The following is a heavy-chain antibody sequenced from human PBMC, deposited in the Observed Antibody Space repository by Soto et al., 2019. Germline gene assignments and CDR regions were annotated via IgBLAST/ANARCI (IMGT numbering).Heavy chain of an antibody. J-gene: IGHJ4*02. CDR3: AGDSSGSYYFDY. CDR1: GGSISSYY. D-gene: IGHD6-19*01. CDR2: IYYSGST. Sequence: QVQLQESGPGLVKPSETLSLTCTVSGGSISSYYWSWIRQPPGKGLEWIGYIYYSGSTNYNPSLTSLVTKSVDTSKNQCSLKVSSVTAADTAVYCCAGDSSGSYYFDYWGQGTLVTVSS. V-gene: IGHV4-59*01.